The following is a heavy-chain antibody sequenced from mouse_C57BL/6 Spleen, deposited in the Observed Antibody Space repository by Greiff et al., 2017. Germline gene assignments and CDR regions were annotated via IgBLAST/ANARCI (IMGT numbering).Heavy chain of an antibody. CDR2: IDPETGGT. J-gene: IGHJ2*01. Sequence: VQLKESGAELVRPGASVTLSCKASGYTFTDYEMHWVKQTPVHGLEWIGAIDPETGGTAYNQKFKGKAILTADKSSSTAYMELRSLTSEDSAVYYCTRGDYFDYWGQGTTLTVSS. V-gene: IGHV1-15*01. CDR1: GYTFTDYE. CDR3: TRGDYFDY.